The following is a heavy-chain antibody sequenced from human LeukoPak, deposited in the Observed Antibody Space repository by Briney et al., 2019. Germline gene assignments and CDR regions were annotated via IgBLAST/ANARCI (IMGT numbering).Heavy chain of an antibody. D-gene: IGHD3-22*01. CDR3: ARVGRITMIVVVPLGPDV. CDR2: IYYSGST. CDR1: GGSISSYY. J-gene: IGHJ3*01. Sequence: PSEALSLTCTVSGGSISSYYWSWIRQPPGKGLEWIGYIYYSGSTNHNPSLKSRVTITIDTSKNQFSLNLSSVTAADTAVYYCARVGRITMIVVVPLGPDVWGQGTMVTVSS. V-gene: IGHV4-59*01.